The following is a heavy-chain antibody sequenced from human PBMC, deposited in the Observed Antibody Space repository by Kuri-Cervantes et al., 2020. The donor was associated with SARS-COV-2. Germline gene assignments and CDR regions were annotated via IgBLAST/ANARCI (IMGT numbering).Heavy chain of an antibody. CDR1: GFLFSASA. Sequence: GESLKISCEVSGFLFSASAIHWVRQGSGKGLEWVGRVRGKANNYATAYAASVKGRFTISRDDSKNMAYLQMNSLRAEDTALYYCARDLSDSSTPPHDPWGQGTLVTVSS. J-gene: IGHJ5*02. CDR2: VRGKANNYAT. V-gene: IGHV3-73*01. D-gene: IGHD2-2*01. CDR3: ARDLSDSSTPPHDP.